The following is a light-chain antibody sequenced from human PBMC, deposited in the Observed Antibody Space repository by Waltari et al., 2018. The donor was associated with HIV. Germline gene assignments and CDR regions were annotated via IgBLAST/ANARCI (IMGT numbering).Light chain of an antibody. J-gene: IGKJ3*01. CDR1: QNISTW. CDR2: RAS. CDR3: QHPIKT. V-gene: IGKV1-5*03. Sequence: DIQMTPSPSTLSASVGDRVTITCRASQNISTWLAWYQQKPGKAPKLLIYRASNLESGVPSRFSGSGSGTEFTLTISSLQPDDLATYYCQHPIKTFGPGTKVEIK.